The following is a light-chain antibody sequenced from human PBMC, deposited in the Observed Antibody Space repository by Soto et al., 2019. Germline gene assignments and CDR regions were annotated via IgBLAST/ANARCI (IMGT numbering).Light chain of an antibody. J-gene: IGKJ5*01. V-gene: IGKV3-11*01. CDR1: QSFRGR. CDR3: QRRHMWPIT. CDR2: DAY. Sequence: EVVLTQSPVTLSLSPGARATLSCRASQSFRGRLAWYQQKPGPAPRLLIYDAYNKATGIPPRFSDSGSGTDFTLTISSLEPEDSAVYYCQRRHMWPITFGQGTRLEIK.